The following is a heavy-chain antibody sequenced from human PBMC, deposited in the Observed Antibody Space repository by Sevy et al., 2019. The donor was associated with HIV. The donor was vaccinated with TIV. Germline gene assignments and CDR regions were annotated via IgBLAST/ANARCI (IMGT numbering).Heavy chain of an antibody. J-gene: IGHJ6*02. CDR1: GGSISSYY. CDR2: IYYSGST. Sequence: SETLSLTCTVSGGSISSYYWSWIRQPPGKGLEWIGYIYYSGSTNYNPSLKSRVTISVDTSKNQFSLKLSSMTAADTAVYYCAGHYYYYGMDVWGQGTTVTVSS. CDR3: AGHYYYYGMDV. V-gene: IGHV4-59*01.